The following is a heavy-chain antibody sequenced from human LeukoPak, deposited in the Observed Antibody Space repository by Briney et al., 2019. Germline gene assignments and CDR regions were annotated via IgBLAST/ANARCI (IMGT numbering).Heavy chain of an antibody. D-gene: IGHD6-6*01. J-gene: IGHJ4*02. CDR3: ARGPLPYSSSY. Sequence: PSETLSLTCAVYGGSFSGYYWSWIRQPPGKGLEWIGEINHSGSTNYNPSLKSRVTISVDTSKNQFSLKLSSVTAADTAVYYCARGPLPYSSSYWGQGTLVTVSS. CDR1: GGSFSGYY. V-gene: IGHV4-34*01. CDR2: INHSGST.